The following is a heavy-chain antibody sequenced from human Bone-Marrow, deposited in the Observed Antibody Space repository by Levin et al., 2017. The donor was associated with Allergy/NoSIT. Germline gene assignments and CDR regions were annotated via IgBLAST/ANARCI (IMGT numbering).Heavy chain of an antibody. D-gene: IGHD6-19*01. V-gene: IGHV3-23*01. CDR3: AKEGLAVAGYYFDS. CDR2: ISGSGTIT. J-gene: IGHJ4*02. Sequence: GESLKISCAASGFTFSSYAMSWVRQAPGKGLEWVSSISGSGTITHYAESVKGRFTISRDISKNMLHLQMISLRAEDTAIYFCAKEGLAVAGYYFDSWGQGTLVTVSS. CDR1: GFTFSSYA.